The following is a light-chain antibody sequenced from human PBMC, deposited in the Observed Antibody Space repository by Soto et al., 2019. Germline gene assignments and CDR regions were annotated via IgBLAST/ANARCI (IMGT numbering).Light chain of an antibody. J-gene: IGKJ4*01. CDR3: QRYDNWPLT. Sequence: EIVLTQSPGTVSLSPGEGATLSCRASQSFNSIYLAWYQQKPGLSPRLLIYHTSTRATGVPARFSGSGSGTEFSLTINSLQSEDSAVYYCQRYDNWPLTFGGGTKVDIK. CDR1: QSFNSIY. V-gene: IGKV3-15*01. CDR2: HTS.